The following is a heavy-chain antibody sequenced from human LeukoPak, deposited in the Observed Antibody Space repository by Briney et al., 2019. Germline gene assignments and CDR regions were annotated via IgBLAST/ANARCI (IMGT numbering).Heavy chain of an antibody. J-gene: IGHJ4*02. CDR1: GFTFSSYA. CDR3: AKGSDSSAWTLFDY. Sequence: GGSLRLSCAASGFTFSSYAMNWVRQAPGKGLGWVAATSGSGTTTYYEDSVKGRFTISRDNSQNTLYLQMNSLRAEDTAVYYCAKGSDSSAWTLFDYWGQGTLVTVSS. D-gene: IGHD6-25*01. V-gene: IGHV3-23*01. CDR2: TSGSGTTT.